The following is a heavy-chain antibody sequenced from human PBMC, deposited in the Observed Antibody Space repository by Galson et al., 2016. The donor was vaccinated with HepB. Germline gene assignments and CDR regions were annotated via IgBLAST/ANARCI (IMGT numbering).Heavy chain of an antibody. Sequence: SLRLSCAASGFTFSTYSMNWVRQAPGKGLEWVSFISITSGYKYYADPLKGRVTIPRDNAKNSLYLQMNSLRAEDTAVYYFARPPEGDRRYFDLWGRGTLVTVSS. D-gene: IGHD3-16*01. V-gene: IGHV3-21*01. CDR1: GFTFSTYS. J-gene: IGHJ2*01. CDR3: ARPPEGDRRYFDL. CDR2: ISITSGYK.